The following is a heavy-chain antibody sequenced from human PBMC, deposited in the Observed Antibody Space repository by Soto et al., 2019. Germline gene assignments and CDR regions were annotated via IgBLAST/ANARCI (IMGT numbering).Heavy chain of an antibody. Sequence: QVQLVQSAAEEKKPGSSVKISCKASGDTFINYAFSWMRQAPGQGLEWIGGIVPMSGGPNSAQKFHDRVTIPANRSTGTVSMQLSTLTHDDTAVYYCARVGIRLIPADLGGGYHFQGLDVWGQGTKVTVS. V-gene: IGHV1-69*01. CDR1: GDTFINYA. CDR3: ARVGIRLIPADLGGGYHFQGLDV. D-gene: IGHD2-8*01. CDR2: IVPMSGGP. J-gene: IGHJ6*02.